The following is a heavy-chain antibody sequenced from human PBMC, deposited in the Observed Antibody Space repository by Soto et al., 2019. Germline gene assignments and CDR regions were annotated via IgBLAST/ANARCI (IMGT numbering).Heavy chain of an antibody. CDR2: FDPEDGET. J-gene: IGHJ4*02. CDR3: ARAVNPDSWSGVLYWREPEEYYFDY. Sequence: ASVKVSCKVSGYTLTELSMHWVRQAPGKGLEWMGGFDPEDGETIYAQKFQGRVTMTEDTSTDTAYMELSSLRSEDTAVYYCARAVNPDSWSGVLYWREPEEYYFDYWGQGTLVTVSS. D-gene: IGHD2-15*01. V-gene: IGHV1-24*01. CDR1: GYTLTELS.